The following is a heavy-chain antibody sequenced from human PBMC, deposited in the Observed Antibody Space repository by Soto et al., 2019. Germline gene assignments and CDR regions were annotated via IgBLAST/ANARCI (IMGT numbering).Heavy chain of an antibody. CDR1: GFTFSGYW. Sequence: GGSLRLSCVGSGFTFSGYWMHWVSQAQGKGLVWVSGINSDGSSTSHADSVKGRFTISRDNAKNTLYLQMNSLRAEDTAVYYCAKEWVYDSSGWSFDYWGQGTLVTVSS. CDR2: INSDGSST. V-gene: IGHV3-74*01. J-gene: IGHJ4*02. D-gene: IGHD3-22*01. CDR3: AKEWVYDSSGWSFDY.